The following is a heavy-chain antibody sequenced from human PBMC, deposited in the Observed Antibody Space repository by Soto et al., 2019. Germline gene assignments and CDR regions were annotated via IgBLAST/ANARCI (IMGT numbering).Heavy chain of an antibody. CDR1: GGSVSSGGYF. Sequence: TLCLSCTVSGGSVSSGGYFWSWIRQPPGKGMEWIGYVYDSGISYYNPSLKSRVTMSVDTSKNQFSLKLRSVTAADTAMYYCAREKGYIYGPKNFDSWGQGTMVTVSS. CDR3: AREKGYIYGPKNFDS. J-gene: IGHJ4*02. V-gene: IGHV4-30-4*08. D-gene: IGHD5-18*01. CDR2: VYDSGIS.